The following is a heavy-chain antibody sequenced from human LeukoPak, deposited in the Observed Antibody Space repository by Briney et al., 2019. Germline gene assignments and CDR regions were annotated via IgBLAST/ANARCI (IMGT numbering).Heavy chain of an antibody. V-gene: IGHV3-23*01. CDR2: ISGSGGST. CDR3: AKVRGFGELSPTSL. J-gene: IGHJ4*02. CDR1: GFTFSRYG. D-gene: IGHD3-10*01. Sequence: PGGSLRLSCAASGFTFSRYGMSWVRQAPGKGLEWVSAISGSGGSTYYADSVKGRFTISRDNSKNTLYLQMQSLRAEDTAVYYCAKVRGFGELSPTSLWGQGTLVTVSS.